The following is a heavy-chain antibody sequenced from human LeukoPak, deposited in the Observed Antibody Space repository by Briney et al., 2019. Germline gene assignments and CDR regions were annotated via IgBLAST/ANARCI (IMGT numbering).Heavy chain of an antibody. J-gene: IGHJ4*02. Sequence: GGSLRLSCEASGFTFTSYNMNWVRQAPGKGLEWVSSISSSTNYIYYADSVKGRFTISRDNAENSLYLQMNSLRAEDTAVYYCARGGMAGGDYWGQGTLVTVSS. CDR2: ISSSTNYI. CDR3: ARGGMAGGDY. CDR1: GFTFTSYN. V-gene: IGHV3-21*01. D-gene: IGHD6-19*01.